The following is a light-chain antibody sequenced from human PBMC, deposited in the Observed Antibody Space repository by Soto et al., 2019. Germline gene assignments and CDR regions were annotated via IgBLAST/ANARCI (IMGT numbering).Light chain of an antibody. CDR2: GAS. J-gene: IGKJ3*01. Sequence: EIVMTQSPATLSVSPGERATLSCRASQSVSSNLAWYQQKPGQAPRLLIYGASTRATGIPARFSGSGSGTEFTLTISSLQSEDFAVYYCQQYNNLPPGFGPGTKVDIK. CDR1: QSVSSN. CDR3: QQYNNLPPG. V-gene: IGKV3-15*01.